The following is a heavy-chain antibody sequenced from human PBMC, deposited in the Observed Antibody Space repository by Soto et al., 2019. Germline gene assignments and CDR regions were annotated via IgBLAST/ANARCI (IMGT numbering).Heavy chain of an antibody. CDR3: AKGLYDNSGYYYTD. CDR1: GFTFSSYA. CDR2: ISGSGGST. Sequence: GGSLRLSCAASGFTFSSYAMSWVRQAPGKGLEWVSAISGSGGSTYYADSVKGRFTISRDNSKNTLYLQMNSLRAEDTAVYFCAKGLYDNSGYYYTDWGQGTLVTVSS. J-gene: IGHJ4*02. D-gene: IGHD3-22*01. V-gene: IGHV3-23*01.